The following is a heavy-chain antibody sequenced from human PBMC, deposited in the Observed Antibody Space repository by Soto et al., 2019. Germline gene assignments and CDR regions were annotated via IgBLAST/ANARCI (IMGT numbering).Heavy chain of an antibody. CDR2: INSDGSST. V-gene: IGHV3-74*01. CDR1: GFTFGSYW. D-gene: IGHD4-17*01. CDR3: ARARAATLDDYGDYPRG. Sequence: EVQLVEPGGGLVQPGGSLRLSCAASGFTFGSYWMHWVRQAPGKGLVWVSRINSDGSSTSYADSVKGRFTISRDNAKNTLYLQMNSLRAEDTAVYYCARARAATLDDYGDYPRGWGQGTLVTVSS. J-gene: IGHJ4*02.